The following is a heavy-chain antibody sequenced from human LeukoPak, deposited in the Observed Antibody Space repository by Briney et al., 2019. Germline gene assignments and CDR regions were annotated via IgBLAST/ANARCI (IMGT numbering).Heavy chain of an antibody. V-gene: IGHV3-30*01. CDR3: ARDLSSGYYFDY. Sequence: GGSLRLSCAASGFTLSSYAMHWVRQAPGKGLEWVAVISYDGSNKYYADSVKGRFTISRDNSKNTLCLQMNSLRAEDTAVYYCARDLSSGYYFDYWGQGTLVTVSS. CDR1: GFTLSSYA. CDR2: ISYDGSNK. D-gene: IGHD3-22*01. J-gene: IGHJ4*02.